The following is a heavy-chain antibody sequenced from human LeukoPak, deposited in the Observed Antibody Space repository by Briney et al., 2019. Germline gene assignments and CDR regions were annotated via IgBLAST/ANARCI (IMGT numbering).Heavy chain of an antibody. J-gene: IGHJ6*03. V-gene: IGHV4-59*01. Sequence: SETLSLTCTVSGGSISSYYWSWIRQPPGKGLDGIGYIYYSWSTNYNPSLKSRVTISVDTSKNQFSLKLSSVTAADTAVYYCARTTEGGYTYDYFYYYMDVWGKGTTVTISS. CDR3: ARTTEGGYTYDYFYYYMDV. CDR2: IYYSWST. D-gene: IGHD5-18*01. CDR1: GGSISSYY.